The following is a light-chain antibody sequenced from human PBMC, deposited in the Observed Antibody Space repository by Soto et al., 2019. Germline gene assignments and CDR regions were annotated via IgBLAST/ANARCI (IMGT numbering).Light chain of an antibody. CDR1: QSLLHSNGYNY. CDR3: MQALQTPFT. J-gene: IGKJ3*01. Sequence: DIVVTQSPLSLPVTPGEPASISCRSSQSLLHSNGYNYLDWYLQKPGQSPQLLIYLGSNRASGVHDRFSGSGSGTDFTLKISRVEAEDVWVYYCMQALQTPFTFGPGTKVDIK. CDR2: LGS. V-gene: IGKV2-28*01.